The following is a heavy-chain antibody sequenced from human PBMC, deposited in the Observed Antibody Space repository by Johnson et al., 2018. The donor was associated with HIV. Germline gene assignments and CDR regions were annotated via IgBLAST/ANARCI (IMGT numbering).Heavy chain of an antibody. D-gene: IGHD6-6*01. CDR3: AREYSSLRRGALDI. J-gene: IGHJ3*02. Sequence: QVQLVESGGGVVQPGRSLRLSCAASGFTFSSYAMHWVRQAPGKGLEWVAVISYDGSNKYYADSVKGRFTISRDNSKNTLYLQMNSLRAEDTAGYYCAREYSSLRRGALDIGGQGTMVTGSS. V-gene: IGHV3-30*04. CDR1: GFTFSSYA. CDR2: ISYDGSNK.